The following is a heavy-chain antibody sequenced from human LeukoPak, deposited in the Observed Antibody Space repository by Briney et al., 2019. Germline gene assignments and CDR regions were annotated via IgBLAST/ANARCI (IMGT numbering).Heavy chain of an antibody. D-gene: IGHD5-24*01. CDR3: ARGVLQFGPRGHDAFDI. J-gene: IGHJ3*02. CDR2: ISAYNGNT. Sequence: ASVKVSCKASGGTFSSYAISWVRQAPGQGLEWMGWISAYNGNTNYALKFQGRVTMTTDTSTSTAYMELRSLRSDDTAVYYCARGVLQFGPRGHDAFDIWGQGTMVTVSS. CDR1: GGTFSSYA. V-gene: IGHV1-18*01.